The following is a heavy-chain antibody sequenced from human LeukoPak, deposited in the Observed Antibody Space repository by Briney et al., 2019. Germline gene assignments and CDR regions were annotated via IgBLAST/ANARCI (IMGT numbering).Heavy chain of an antibody. V-gene: IGHV4-38-2*02. Sequence: SETLSLTCTVSGYSISSGYYWGWIRQPPGKGLEWIGSIYHSGSTYYNPSLESRVTISVDTSKNQLSLKLSSVTAADTAVYYCARDQNWAIDYWGQGTPVTVSS. CDR1: GYSISSGYY. J-gene: IGHJ4*02. CDR3: ARDQNWAIDY. D-gene: IGHD7-27*01. CDR2: IYHSGST.